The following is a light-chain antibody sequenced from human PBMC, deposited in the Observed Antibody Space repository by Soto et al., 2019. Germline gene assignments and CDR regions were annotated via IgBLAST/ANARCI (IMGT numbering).Light chain of an antibody. Sequence: AIQMTQSPSSLSASVGDRVTITCRASQAIRDDLSWYQQKPGKAPKLLIYTSSRLQSGVPSRFSGSASGTAFTLTISSLQPEDFATYYCQQSYRTPRTFGQGTKVDIK. CDR3: QQSYRTPRT. J-gene: IGKJ1*01. V-gene: IGKV1-6*01. CDR2: TSS. CDR1: QAIRDD.